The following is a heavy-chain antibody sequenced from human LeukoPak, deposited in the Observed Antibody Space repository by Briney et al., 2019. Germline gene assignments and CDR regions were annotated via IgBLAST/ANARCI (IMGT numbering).Heavy chain of an antibody. CDR2: IIPIFGTA. D-gene: IGHD6-13*01. Sequence: SVKVSCKASGGTFSSYATSWVRQAPGQGLEWMGGIIPIFGTANYAQKFQGRVTITTDESTSTAYMELSSLRSEDTAVYYCARGNGITYSSSWYPFDYWGQGTLVTVSS. CDR1: GGTFSSYA. CDR3: ARGNGITYSSSWYPFDY. J-gene: IGHJ4*02. V-gene: IGHV1-69*05.